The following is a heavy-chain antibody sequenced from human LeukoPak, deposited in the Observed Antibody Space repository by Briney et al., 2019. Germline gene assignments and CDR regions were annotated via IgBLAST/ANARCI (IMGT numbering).Heavy chain of an antibody. Sequence: SVKVSCKASGGTFSSYAISWVRQAPGQGLEWMGGIIPIFGTANYAQKFQGRVTITADESTSTAYMELSSLRSKDTAVYYCARGFGYSGYDALVSLFDPWGQGTLVTVSS. D-gene: IGHD5-12*01. J-gene: IGHJ5*02. CDR2: IIPIFGTA. CDR1: GGTFSSYA. V-gene: IGHV1-69*13. CDR3: ARGFGYSGYDALVSLFDP.